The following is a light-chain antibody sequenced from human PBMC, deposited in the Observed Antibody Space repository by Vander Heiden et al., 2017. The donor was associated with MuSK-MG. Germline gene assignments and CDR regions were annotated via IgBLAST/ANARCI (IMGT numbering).Light chain of an antibody. V-gene: IGKV1-39*01. CDR1: QSISSY. J-gene: IGKJ3*01. CDR3: QQSYSTRCT. Sequence: IQMTQSPSSLSASVGDRVTITCRASQSISSYLNWYQQKPGKAPKLLIYAASSLQSGVPSRFSGSGSGTDFTLTISSLQPEDFATYYCQQSYSTRCTFGPGTKVDIK. CDR2: AAS.